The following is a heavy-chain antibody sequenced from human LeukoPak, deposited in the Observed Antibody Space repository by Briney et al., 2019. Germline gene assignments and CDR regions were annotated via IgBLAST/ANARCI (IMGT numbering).Heavy chain of an antibody. CDR2: IYSGGTT. CDR3: ARDRVSDY. J-gene: IGHJ4*02. V-gene: IGHV3-66*01. CDR1: GFTVTSNY. Sequence: GGSLRLSCAASGFTVTSNYMSWVRQAPRKGLEWVSVIYSGGTTYYADSVKGRFTISRDNAKNSLYLQMNSLRAEDTAVYYCARDRVSDYWGQGTLVTVSS. D-gene: IGHD3-10*01.